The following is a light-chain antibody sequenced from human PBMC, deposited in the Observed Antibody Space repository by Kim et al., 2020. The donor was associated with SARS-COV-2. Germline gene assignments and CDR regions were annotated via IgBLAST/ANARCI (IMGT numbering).Light chain of an antibody. CDR1: GRDVGGYNR. CDR2: EVS. J-gene: IGLJ2*01. CDR3: SSYTSSSTVV. V-gene: IGLV2-18*02. Sequence: GRTGTKPGTETGRDVGGYNRVSWYQRPPGTAPKLMIYEVSNRPSGVPDRFSGSKSGNTASLTISGLQAEDEADYYCSSYTSSSTVVFGGGTKLTVL.